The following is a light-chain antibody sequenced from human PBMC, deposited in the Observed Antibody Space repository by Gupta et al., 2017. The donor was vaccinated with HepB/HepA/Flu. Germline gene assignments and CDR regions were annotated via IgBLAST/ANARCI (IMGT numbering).Light chain of an antibody. J-gene: IGKJ5*01. Sequence: DIVMTQSPDSLAVSLGERATINCKSSQSVLYSSNNKNYLAWYQQKPRQPPKLLIYWASTREAGVPDRFSGSGCGTNFTLTISSRQAEDVAVYYCQQYYCTPPVTFGQGTRLEIK. CDR1: QSVLYSSNNKNY. CDR3: QQYYCTPPVT. V-gene: IGKV4-1*01. CDR2: WAS.